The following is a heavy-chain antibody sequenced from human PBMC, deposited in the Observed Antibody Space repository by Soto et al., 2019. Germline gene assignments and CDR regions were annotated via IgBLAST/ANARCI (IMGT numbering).Heavy chain of an antibody. CDR1: GGSISRSTYY. CDR3: ARQVPAAIRLGCFDP. CDR2: IYYSGST. V-gene: IGHV4-39*01. Sequence: SETLSLTCTVSGGSISRSTYYWGWIRQPPGKGREWIGSIYYSGSTYYRPSLKSRVTISVDTSKNQFSLKLSSVTAADTAVYSCARQVPAAIRLGCFDPWGQGTLVTVSS. J-gene: IGHJ5*02. D-gene: IGHD2-2*02.